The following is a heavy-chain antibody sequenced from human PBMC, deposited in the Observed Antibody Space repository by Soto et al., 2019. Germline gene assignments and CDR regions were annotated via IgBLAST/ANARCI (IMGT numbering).Heavy chain of an antibody. Sequence: QVQLQESGPGLVKPSQTLSLTCTVSGGSISSGGYYWSWIRQHPGKGLEWIGYIYYSGSTYYYPSLKSRVTISVDTSKNQFSLKLSSVTAADTAVYYCASARRGFLEWDNYFDYWGQGTLVTVSS. V-gene: IGHV4-31*03. J-gene: IGHJ4*02. D-gene: IGHD3-3*01. CDR2: IYYSGST. CDR3: ASARRGFLEWDNYFDY. CDR1: GGSISSGGYY.